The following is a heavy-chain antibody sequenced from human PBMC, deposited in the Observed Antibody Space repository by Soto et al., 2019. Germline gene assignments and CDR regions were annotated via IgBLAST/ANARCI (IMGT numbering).Heavy chain of an antibody. CDR1: ADPFSSFA. Sequence: QVQLVQPGAELKKPGSSGKVSCKASADPFSSFAISWVRQAPGQGLEWLGGFIPIFRTPNYDQKFQGRVTITATEPTSTAYLEPSSLTSENTAVYYGPIDTEREELGGNYDYAFDAWGQATTV. CDR2: FIPIFRTP. V-gene: IGHV1-69*12. D-gene: IGHD3-16*01. CDR3: PIDTEREELGGNYDYAFDA. J-gene: IGHJ6*02.